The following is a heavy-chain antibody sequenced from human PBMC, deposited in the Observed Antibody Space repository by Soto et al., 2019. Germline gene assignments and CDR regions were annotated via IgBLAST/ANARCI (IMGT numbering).Heavy chain of an antibody. D-gene: IGHD3-22*01. Sequence: QVQLVQSGAEVKKPGSSVKVSCKASGGTFSSYAISWVRQAPGQGLEWMGEIIPIFGTANYAQKFQGRVTITADDATSTAHMDLRSLRSEDTAVYYCARDRGPSSGYYPYWFDPWGQGTLVSVSS. CDR3: ARDRGPSSGYYPYWFDP. J-gene: IGHJ5*02. CDR1: GGTFSSYA. CDR2: IIPIFGTA. V-gene: IGHV1-69*12.